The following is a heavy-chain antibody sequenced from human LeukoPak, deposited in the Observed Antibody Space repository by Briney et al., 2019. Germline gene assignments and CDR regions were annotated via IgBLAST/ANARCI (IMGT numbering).Heavy chain of an antibody. CDR2: ISYDGSNK. J-gene: IGHJ4*02. D-gene: IGHD5-24*01. Sequence: PGRSLRLSCAASGFTFSSCAMHWVRQAPGKGLEWVAVISYDGSNKYYADSVKGRFTISRDNSKNTLYLQMNSLRAEDTAVYYCARERGRWLQPFDYWGQGTLVTVSS. CDR1: GFTFSSCA. CDR3: ARERGRWLQPFDY. V-gene: IGHV3-30-3*01.